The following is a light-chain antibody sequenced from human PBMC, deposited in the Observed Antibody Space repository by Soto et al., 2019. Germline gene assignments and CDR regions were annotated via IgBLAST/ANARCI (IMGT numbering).Light chain of an antibody. CDR1: SSDVGGYNF. Sequence: QSVLTQPPSASGSPGQSVTISCTGTSSDVGGYNFVFWYQHHPGKAPKLIIYEVNKRPSGVPNRFSGSKSGNTASLTVSGLQAEDEADYYCNSYAGSNIYVFGTGTKLTVL. CDR2: EVN. CDR3: NSYAGSNIYV. V-gene: IGLV2-8*01. J-gene: IGLJ1*01.